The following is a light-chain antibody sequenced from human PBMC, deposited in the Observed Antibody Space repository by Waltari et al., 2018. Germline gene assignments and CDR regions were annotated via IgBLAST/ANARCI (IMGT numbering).Light chain of an antibody. CDR1: SDINVGTYM. CDR2: HRSDADI. V-gene: IGLV5-45*01. J-gene: IGLJ3*02. CDR3: MIIHNNTVV. Sequence: QAVLTQPASLPASPGASASLPCSLRSDINVGTYMVHSYQQRPGSSPQFLLRHRSDADIKQGSGVPSRFSGSKEASENAGISLISGLQSEDEADYYCMIIHNNTVVFGVGTKLTVL.